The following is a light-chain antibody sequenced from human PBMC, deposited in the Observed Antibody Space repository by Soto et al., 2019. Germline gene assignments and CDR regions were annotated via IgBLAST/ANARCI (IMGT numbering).Light chain of an antibody. Sequence: ENVLTQSPATLSLSPGERATLSCRASQSVSNNFLAWYQQRPGQAPRLLIFGASARATGIPDRFSASGSGTDFTLSISRLEPEDFAVYFCQQYGSSPYTFGQGTKLEIK. CDR2: GAS. V-gene: IGKV3-20*01. CDR1: QSVSNNF. CDR3: QQYGSSPYT. J-gene: IGKJ2*01.